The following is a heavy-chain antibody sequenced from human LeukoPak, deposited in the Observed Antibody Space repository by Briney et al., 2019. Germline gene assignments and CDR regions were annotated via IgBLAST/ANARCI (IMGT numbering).Heavy chain of an antibody. D-gene: IGHD1-26*01. Sequence: PSQTLSLTCTVSGGSISSGSYHWSWIRQPAGKGLEWIGRIYNSGSTKYNPSLKSRVTILVDTSKNQFSLKLSSVTAADTAVYYCARTNIVGAPDAFDIWGQGTMVTVSS. CDR2: IYNSGST. CDR3: ARTNIVGAPDAFDI. V-gene: IGHV4-61*02. J-gene: IGHJ3*02. CDR1: GGSISSGSYH.